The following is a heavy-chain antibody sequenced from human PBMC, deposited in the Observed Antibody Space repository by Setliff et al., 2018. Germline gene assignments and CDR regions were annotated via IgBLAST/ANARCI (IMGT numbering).Heavy chain of an antibody. D-gene: IGHD3-3*01. CDR1: GYSISSGYY. CDR3: AREPWYYNFWSGYTRDYFDY. Sequence: KASETLSLTCAVSGYSISSGYYWGWIRQPPGKGLEWIGSIYHSGSTYYNPSLKSRVTISVDTSKNQFSLKLSSVTAADTAVYYCAREPWYYNFWSGYTRDYFDYWGQGTLVTVSS. J-gene: IGHJ4*02. CDR2: IYHSGST. V-gene: IGHV4-38-2*02.